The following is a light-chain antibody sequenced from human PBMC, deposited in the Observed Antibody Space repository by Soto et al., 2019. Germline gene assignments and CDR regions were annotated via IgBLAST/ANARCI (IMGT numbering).Light chain of an antibody. CDR2: DAS. V-gene: IGKV1-39*01. CDR1: QRIKNF. CDR3: QQSFSTPPT. Sequence: DIPMTQSPSSLSASVGDRVTIACRASQRIKNFLNWYQQKPGKAPKLLIYDASSLQSGVPSRFTGSGSGTDFTLTVNSVQPEDFATYYCQQSFSTPPTFGQGTNLEIK. J-gene: IGKJ2*01.